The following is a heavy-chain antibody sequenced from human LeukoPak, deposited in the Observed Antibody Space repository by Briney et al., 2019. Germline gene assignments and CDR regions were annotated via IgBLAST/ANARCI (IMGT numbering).Heavy chain of an antibody. CDR2: ITIDGSTT. Sequence: GGSLRLSCAVSGLTFTRYWMHWVRQAPGKGPVWVSRITIDGSTTSYADSVKGRFTLSRDNAKNTVYFQMNSLRAEDTAVYYCARRRRIVGATPGAFDIWGQGTMVTVSS. V-gene: IGHV3-74*01. D-gene: IGHD1-26*01. CDR3: ARRRRIVGATPGAFDI. J-gene: IGHJ3*02. CDR1: GLTFTRYW.